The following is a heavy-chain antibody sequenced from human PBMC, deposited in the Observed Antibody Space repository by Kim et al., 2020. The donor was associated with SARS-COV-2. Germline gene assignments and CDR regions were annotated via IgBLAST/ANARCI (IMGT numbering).Heavy chain of an antibody. J-gene: IGHJ4*02. CDR2: ISAYNGNT. Sequence: ASVKVSCKASGYTFTSYGISWVRQAPGQGLEWMGWISAYNGNTNYAQKLQGRVTMTTDTSTSTAYMELRSLRSDDTAVYYCARATYYYGSGSYSPIDYWGQGTLVTVSS. CDR3: ARATYYYGSGSYSPIDY. CDR1: GYTFTSYG. D-gene: IGHD3-10*01. V-gene: IGHV1-18*01.